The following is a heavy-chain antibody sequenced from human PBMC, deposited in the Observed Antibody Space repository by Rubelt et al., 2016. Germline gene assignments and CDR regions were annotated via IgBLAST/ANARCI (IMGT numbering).Heavy chain of an antibody. J-gene: IGHJ4*02. D-gene: IGHD2-21*02. CDR3: ARDTKYGDYYFDL. Sequence: QLQLQESGPGLVKPSETLSLTCNVSGGSISTSSYYWGWIRQPPGKGLEWIGSMYHSGTTYCNPSLKRRVTISVDTSKNQISLKLCSVTAPDTAVDYCARDTKYGDYYFDLWGQGTLVTVSS. CDR2: MYHSGTT. V-gene: IGHV4-39*07. CDR1: GGSISTSSYY.